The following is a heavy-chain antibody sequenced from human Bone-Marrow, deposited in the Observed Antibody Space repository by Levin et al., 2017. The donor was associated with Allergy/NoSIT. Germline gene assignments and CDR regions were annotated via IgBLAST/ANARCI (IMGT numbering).Heavy chain of an antibody. V-gene: IGHV1-2*06. CDR2: ISPTNGDT. CDR3: ARDKGAVGGSDY. CDR1: GYTFTFYF. Sequence: KSGGSLRLSCKASGYTFTFYFIHWVRQAPGQGLEWMGRISPTNGDTKYAQKFQDRVTMTRDTSISTAYMDLSSLRSDDTAVYYCARDKGAVGGSDYWGQGTLVTVSS. J-gene: IGHJ4*02. D-gene: IGHD2-15*01.